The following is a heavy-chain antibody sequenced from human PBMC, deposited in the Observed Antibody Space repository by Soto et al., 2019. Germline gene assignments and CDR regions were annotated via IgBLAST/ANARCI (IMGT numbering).Heavy chain of an antibody. V-gene: IGHV1-8*01. CDR1: GYTFTSYD. D-gene: IGHD3-3*01. CDR3: ARVFWIVYYFHPYYYYYYMDV. J-gene: IGHJ6*03. CDR2: MNPNSGNT. Sequence: ASVKVSCKASGYTFTSYDINWVRQATGQGLEWMGWMNPNSGNTGYAQKFQGRVTMTRNTSISTAYMELSSLRSEDTAVYYCARVFWIVYYFHPYYYYYYMDVWGKGTTVTVSS.